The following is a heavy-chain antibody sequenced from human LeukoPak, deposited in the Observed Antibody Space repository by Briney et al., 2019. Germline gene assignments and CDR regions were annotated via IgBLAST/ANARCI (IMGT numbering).Heavy chain of an antibody. J-gene: IGHJ6*03. CDR1: GGSFSGYY. Sequence: SETLSLTCAVYGGSFSGYYWSWIRQPPGKGLEWIGEINHSGSTNYNPSLKSRVTISVDTSKNQFSLKLSSVTAADTAVYYCAIHRPGRYCSGGSCWWYYYYYMDVWGKGTTVTVSS. V-gene: IGHV4-34*01. D-gene: IGHD2-15*01. CDR3: AIHRPGRYCSGGSCWWYYYYYMDV. CDR2: INHSGST.